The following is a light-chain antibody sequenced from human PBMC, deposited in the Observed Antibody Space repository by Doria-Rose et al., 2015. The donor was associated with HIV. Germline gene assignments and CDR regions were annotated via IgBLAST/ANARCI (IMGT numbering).Light chain of an antibody. Sequence: EIVMSQSPGTLSLSPGERATLSCRASQSFSSTYLAWYQQKPGQAPSLLIYDGSTWATGIPDSFSASGSGTDFTLTINRLEPEDFALYYCHQYGTSWTFGQGTKVEI. V-gene: IGKV3-20*01. J-gene: IGKJ1*01. CDR1: QSFSSTY. CDR2: DGS. CDR3: HQYGTSWT.